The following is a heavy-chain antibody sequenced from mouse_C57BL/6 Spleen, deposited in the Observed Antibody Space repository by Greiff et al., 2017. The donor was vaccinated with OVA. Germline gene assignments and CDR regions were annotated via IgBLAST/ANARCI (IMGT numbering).Heavy chain of an antibody. CDR2: IWSGGST. CDR1: GFSLTSYG. J-gene: IGHJ2*01. CDR3: ARNWDYGSSSLFDY. Sequence: QVQLKQSGPGLVQPSQSLSITCTVSGFSLTSYGVHWVRQSPGKGLEWLGVIWSGGSTDYNAAFISRLSISKDNSKSQVFFKMNSLQDDNTDLYYCARNWDYGSSSLFDYWGQGTTLTVSS. D-gene: IGHD1-1*01. V-gene: IGHV2-2*01.